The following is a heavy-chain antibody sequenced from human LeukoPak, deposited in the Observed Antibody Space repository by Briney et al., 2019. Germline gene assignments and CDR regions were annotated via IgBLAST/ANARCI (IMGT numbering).Heavy chain of an antibody. CDR1: GYSFTNYW. J-gene: IGHJ4*02. CDR2: IYPGDSDT. V-gene: IGHV5-51*01. D-gene: IGHD6-25*01. Sequence: GESLKISCKGSGYSFTNYWIGWVRRMPGKGLEWMGIIYPGDSDTRYSPSFQGQVTISADKSISTAYLQWSSLEASDTAMYYCARLRTRPFDYWGQGTLVTVSS. CDR3: ARLRTRPFDY.